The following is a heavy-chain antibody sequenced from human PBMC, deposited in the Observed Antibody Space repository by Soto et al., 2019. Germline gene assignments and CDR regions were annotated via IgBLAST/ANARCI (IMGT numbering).Heavy chain of an antibody. Sequence: GGSLRLSCAASGFSISINAMYWVRHAPGKGLEWVSGISERGDTTHYADSVKGRFTISRDTSKNTLYLQLNTLRADDTAVYYCAKDKPGTTSFDYWGQGILVTVSS. D-gene: IGHD1-1*01. J-gene: IGHJ4*02. CDR3: AKDKPGTTSFDY. CDR2: ISERGDTT. CDR1: GFSISINA. V-gene: IGHV3-23*01.